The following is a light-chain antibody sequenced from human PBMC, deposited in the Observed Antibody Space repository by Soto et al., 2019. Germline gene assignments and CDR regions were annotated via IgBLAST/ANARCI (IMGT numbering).Light chain of an antibody. V-gene: IGKV1-13*02. CDR2: DVS. J-gene: IGKJ4*01. CDR1: QGISTN. Sequence: AIQLTQSASSLSASVGDRVAITCRASQGISTNLAWYQQKPGKAPQLLISDVSSLEDGVPSRFSGSGSGTDFVFTINSLQPVDFATYYCQQFKIFPFTFGGGTSVDI. CDR3: QQFKIFPFT.